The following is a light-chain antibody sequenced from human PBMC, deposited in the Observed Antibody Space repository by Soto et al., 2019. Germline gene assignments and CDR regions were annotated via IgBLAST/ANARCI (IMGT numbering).Light chain of an antibody. CDR1: QGISSY. V-gene: IGKV1-9*01. J-gene: IGKJ5*01. Sequence: IQLTQSPSFLSASVGDRVTSTCRASQGISSYLAWYQQKPGKAPKLLIYAASTLQSGVPSRFSGGGSGTEFTLTISSLQPEDFATYYCQQYNSYSSITFGQGTRLEIK. CDR2: AAS. CDR3: QQYNSYSSIT.